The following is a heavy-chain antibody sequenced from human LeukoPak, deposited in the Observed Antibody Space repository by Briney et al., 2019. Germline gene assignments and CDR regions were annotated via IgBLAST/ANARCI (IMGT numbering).Heavy chain of an antibody. V-gene: IGHV4-34*01. CDR3: ARGMLRGRKAGYCSGGSCYSFADY. Sequence: TSETLSLTCAAYGGSFSGYYWSWIRQPPGKGLEWIGEINHSGSTNYNPSLKSRVTISVATSKNQFSMKLSSVTAADTAVYYCARGMLRGRKAGYCSGGSCYSFADYWAREPWSPSPQ. CDR1: GGSFSGYY. CDR2: INHSGST. J-gene: IGHJ4*02. D-gene: IGHD2-15*01.